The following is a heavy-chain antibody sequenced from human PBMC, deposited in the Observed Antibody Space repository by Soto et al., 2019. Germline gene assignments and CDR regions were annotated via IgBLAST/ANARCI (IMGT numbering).Heavy chain of an antibody. D-gene: IGHD6-13*01. V-gene: IGHV1-18*04. CDR3: ARWYGRGDDAFDI. CDR1: GYTFPSYG. J-gene: IGHJ3*02. CDR2: ISAYNGNT. Sequence: ASVKVSCKASGYTFPSYGISWVRQAPGQGLEWMGWISAYNGNTNYAQTLQGRVTLTTDTSTSTAYRERRSRSSDGTGVYYCARWYGRGDDAFDIWGQGTMVTVS.